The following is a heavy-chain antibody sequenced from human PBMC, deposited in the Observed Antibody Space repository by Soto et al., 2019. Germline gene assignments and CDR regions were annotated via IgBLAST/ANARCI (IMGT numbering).Heavy chain of an antibody. V-gene: IGHV1-18*01. CDR2: ISAYNGNT. CDR1: GYTFTSYG. Sequence: QVQLVQSGAEVKKPGASVKVSCKASGYTFTSYGISWVRQAPGQGLEWMGWISAYNGNTNDAQKLQGRVTMTTDTSTSTAYMELRSLRSDDTAVYYWSRDLVNYGSGSYSDYWGQGTLVTVSS. CDR3: SRDLVNYGSGSYSDY. J-gene: IGHJ4*02. D-gene: IGHD3-10*01.